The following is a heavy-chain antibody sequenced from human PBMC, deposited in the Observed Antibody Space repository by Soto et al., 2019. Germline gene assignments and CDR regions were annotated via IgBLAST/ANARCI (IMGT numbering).Heavy chain of an antibody. CDR3: ASQGYSGYGDYGMDV. Sequence: EVQLVESGGGLVQPGGSLRLSCAASGLTFSSYWMSWVRQAPGKGLEWVANIKQDGREKYYVDSVKGRFTISRDNAKNSLYLQMNSLRAEDTAVYYCASQGYSGYGDYGMDVWGQGTTVTVSS. J-gene: IGHJ6*02. CDR1: GLTFSSYW. CDR2: IKQDGREK. D-gene: IGHD5-12*01. V-gene: IGHV3-7*05.